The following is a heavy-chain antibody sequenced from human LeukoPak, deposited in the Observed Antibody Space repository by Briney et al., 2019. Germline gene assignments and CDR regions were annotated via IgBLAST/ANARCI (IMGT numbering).Heavy chain of an antibody. CDR2: IIPIFGTA. D-gene: IGHD2-2*01. V-gene: IGHV1-69*13. CDR3: ARGHLYCSSTSCQGEDY. J-gene: IGHJ4*02. Sequence: SVKVSCKASGGTFSSYAISWVRQAPGQGLEWMGVIIPIFGTANYAQKFQGRVTITADESTSTAYMELSSLRSEDTTVYYCARGHLYCSSTSCQGEDYWGQGALVTVSS. CDR1: GGTFSSYA.